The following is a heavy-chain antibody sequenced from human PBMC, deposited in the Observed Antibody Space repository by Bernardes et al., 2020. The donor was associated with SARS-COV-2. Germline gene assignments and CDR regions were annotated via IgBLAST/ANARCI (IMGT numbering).Heavy chain of an antibody. CDR1: GYTFPSYD. CDR3: ARGPLVRGVIGPSSYYFDY. CDR2: MNPNSGTT. V-gene: IGHV1-8*01. J-gene: IGHJ4*02. D-gene: IGHD3-10*01. Sequence: ASVKVSCKASGYTFPSYDINWVRQATGQGLEWMGWMNPNSGTTGYAQKFQGRVTMTRNTSISTAYMELSSLRSEDTAVYYCARGPLVRGVIGPSSYYFDYWGQGTLVTVSS.